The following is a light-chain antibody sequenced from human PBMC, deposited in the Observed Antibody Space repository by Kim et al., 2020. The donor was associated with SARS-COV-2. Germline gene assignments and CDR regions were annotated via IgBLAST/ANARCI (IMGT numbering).Light chain of an antibody. V-gene: IGLV3-21*04. Sequence: AQEPTARITCGGNNVGRKSVHWYQQKPGQAPIMVIYYNSDRPSGIPERFSGSNSGDAATLTISRVEVGDEADYYCHVWDSSSAHHVFGSGTKVTVL. CDR3: HVWDSSSAHHV. CDR2: YNS. CDR1: NVGRKS. J-gene: IGLJ1*01.